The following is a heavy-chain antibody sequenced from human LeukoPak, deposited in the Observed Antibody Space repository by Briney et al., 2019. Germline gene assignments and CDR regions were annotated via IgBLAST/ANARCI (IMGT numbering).Heavy chain of an antibody. Sequence: GGSLRLSCAASGFTFTTYAIHWVRQAPGKGLEWVAVISYDGSNKYYADSVKGRFTISRDNSKNTLSLQVNSLRAEDTAVYYCARDGNYGTASEGPFDYWGQGTLVTVSS. J-gene: IGHJ4*02. CDR2: ISYDGSNK. D-gene: IGHD3-10*01. V-gene: IGHV3-30-3*01. CDR1: GFTFTTYA. CDR3: ARDGNYGTASEGPFDY.